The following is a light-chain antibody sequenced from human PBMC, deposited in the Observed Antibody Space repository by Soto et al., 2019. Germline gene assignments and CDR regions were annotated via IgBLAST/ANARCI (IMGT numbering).Light chain of an antibody. CDR3: HQYDSSRT. Sequence: EIVLTQSPGTLSLSPGERATLSCRASQTVTSTFLAWYQQKPGQATRLLIYGASRRATGIPDRFSGSGSGTDFTLTITRLEPEDFAVYYCHQYDSSRTFGQGTKVEMK. J-gene: IGKJ1*01. CDR2: GAS. V-gene: IGKV3-20*01. CDR1: QTVTSTF.